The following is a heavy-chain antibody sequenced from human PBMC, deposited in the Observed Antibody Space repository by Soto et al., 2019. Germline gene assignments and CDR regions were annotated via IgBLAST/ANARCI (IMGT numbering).Heavy chain of an antibody. CDR1: GDSVSSNSAA. CDR2: TYYRSKWYN. CDR3: ARAHMVRGVIYYYYYGMDV. D-gene: IGHD3-10*01. Sequence: SQTLSLTCAISGDSVSSNSAAWNWIRQSPSRGLEWLGRTYYRSKWYNDYAVSVKSRITINPDTSKNQFSLQLNSVTPEDTAVYYCARAHMVRGVIYYYYYGMDVWGQGTTVTVYS. V-gene: IGHV6-1*01. J-gene: IGHJ6*01.